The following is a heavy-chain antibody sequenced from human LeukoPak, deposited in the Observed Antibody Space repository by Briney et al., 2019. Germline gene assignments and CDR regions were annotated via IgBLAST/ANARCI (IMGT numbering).Heavy chain of an antibody. Sequence: GGSLRLSCAASGFTFSSYSMNWVRQAPGKGLEWVSYISSSSSTIYYADSVKGRFTISRDNAKNSLYLQMNSLRAEDTAVYYCARCEYSSSSYWGQGTLVTVSS. V-gene: IGHV3-48*01. CDR1: GFTFSSYS. D-gene: IGHD6-6*01. J-gene: IGHJ4*02. CDR3: ARCEYSSSSY. CDR2: ISSSSSTI.